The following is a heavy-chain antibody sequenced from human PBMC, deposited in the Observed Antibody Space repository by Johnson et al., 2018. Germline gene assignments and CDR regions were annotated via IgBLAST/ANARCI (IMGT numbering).Heavy chain of an antibody. CDR3: AKGSDYNCDFEKCYSFMDV. CDR1: GFTFSNYG. V-gene: IGHV3-30*18. Sequence: VQLLESGGGVVQPGRSLRVSCAASGFTFSNYGMHWVRQAAGKGLEWLAFISYDGSNKDYADSVMGRFTISRDKTKNKLYLQMNSLRAEDTAVYFCAKGSDYNCDFEKCYSFMDVWGTGTTVIVSS. D-gene: IGHD1-1*01. J-gene: IGHJ6*03. CDR2: ISYDGSNK.